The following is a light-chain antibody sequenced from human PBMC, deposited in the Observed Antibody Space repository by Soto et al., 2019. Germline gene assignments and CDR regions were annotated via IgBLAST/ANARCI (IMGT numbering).Light chain of an antibody. CDR1: QSVSSSY. CDR2: DAY. Sequence: EIVLTQSPGTLSLSPGERATLSCRASQSVSSSYLAWYQQKPGQAHRLLIYDAYGRATGIPDRFSGSGSGTDFAVTFSRLEPEDFAVYYCQQYGGSPIFTFGPGTKVDIK. V-gene: IGKV3-20*01. CDR3: QQYGGSPIFT. J-gene: IGKJ3*01.